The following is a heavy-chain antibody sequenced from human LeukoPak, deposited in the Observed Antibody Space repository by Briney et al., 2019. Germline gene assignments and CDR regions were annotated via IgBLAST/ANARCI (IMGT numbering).Heavy chain of an antibody. CDR3: VMWGGMQLWSN. CDR2: ISGSGAST. V-gene: IGHV3-23*01. J-gene: IGHJ3*01. D-gene: IGHD5-18*01. Sequence: GGSLRLSCAASGFTVSSNYMSWVRQAPGKGREWGSVISGSGASTYYADSVKGRVTVSRDNSKNTLYLQMSSLRDEDTAVYCCVMWGGMQLWSNWGQGTMVTVFS. CDR1: GFTVSSNY.